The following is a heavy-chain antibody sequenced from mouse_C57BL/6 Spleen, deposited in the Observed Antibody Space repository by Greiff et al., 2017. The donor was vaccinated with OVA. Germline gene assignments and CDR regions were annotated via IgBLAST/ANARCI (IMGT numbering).Heavy chain of an antibody. D-gene: IGHD1-3*01. V-gene: IGHV5-17*01. J-gene: IGHJ2*01. Sequence: EVQLLESGGGLVKPGGSLKLSCAASGFTFSDYGMHWVRQAPEKGLEWVAYISSGSSSINYAETVKGRFTFSRDKANNTLFLQMTSLRSEDTAMYYCASSGNLFDYWGQGTTLTVSS. CDR3: ASSGNLFDY. CDR1: GFTFSDYG. CDR2: ISSGSSSI.